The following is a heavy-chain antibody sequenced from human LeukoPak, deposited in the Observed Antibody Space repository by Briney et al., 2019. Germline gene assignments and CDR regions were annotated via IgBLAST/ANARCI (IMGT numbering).Heavy chain of an antibody. V-gene: IGHV1-2*02. D-gene: IGHD3-16*01. J-gene: IGHJ4*02. CDR3: ATEDEFGTSQFDF. Sequence: ASVKVSCKASGYTFTGYHMHWVRQAPGQGLEWMGWINPNSGGTKYAQKFQGRVTLTRDTSITTAYTELNRLRSDDTAVYYCATEDEFGTSQFDFWGQGTLVTVSS. CDR2: INPNSGGT. CDR1: GYTFTGYH.